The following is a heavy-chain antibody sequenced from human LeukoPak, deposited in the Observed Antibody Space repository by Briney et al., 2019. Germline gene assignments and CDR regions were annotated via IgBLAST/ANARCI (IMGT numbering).Heavy chain of an antibody. J-gene: IGHJ4*02. CDR3: AKGFNGGNYYYHFDY. CDR1: GFTFSNYA. D-gene: IGHD1-26*01. Sequence: PGGSLRLSCAASGFTFSNYAMSWVRQAPGKGLEWVSAISGSGGSTYYADSVKGRFTISRDNSKNTLYLQMTSLRADDTAVYFCAKGFNGGNYYYHFDYWAREPWSPSPQ. V-gene: IGHV3-23*01. CDR2: ISGSGGST.